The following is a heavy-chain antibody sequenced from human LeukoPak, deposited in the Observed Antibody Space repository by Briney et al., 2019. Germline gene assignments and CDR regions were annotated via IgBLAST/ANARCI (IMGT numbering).Heavy chain of an antibody. CDR1: GFTFSRDA. V-gene: IGHV3-23*01. Sequence: GGSLRLSCAASGFTFSRDAMSWVRQAPGKGLEWVSAISGSGGSTYYADSVKGRFTISRDNSKNTLYLQMNSLRAEDTAVYYCAKAVTMIVVVSSSDYWGQGTLVTVSS. J-gene: IGHJ4*02. CDR3: AKAVTMIVVVSSSDY. CDR2: ISGSGGST. D-gene: IGHD3-22*01.